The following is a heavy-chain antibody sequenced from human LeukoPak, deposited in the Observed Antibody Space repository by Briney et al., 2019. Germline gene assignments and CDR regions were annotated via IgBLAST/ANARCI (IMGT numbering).Heavy chain of an antibody. Sequence: GGSLRLSCAASGFTISSYWMHRVRQAPGKGLVWVSRINSDGSSTSCADSVKGRFTISRDNAKNTLYLQMNSLGAEDTAVYYCARDLEAAGLDYWGQGTLVTVSS. CDR1: GFTISSYW. D-gene: IGHD6-13*01. J-gene: IGHJ4*02. V-gene: IGHV3-74*01. CDR3: ARDLEAAGLDY. CDR2: INSDGSST.